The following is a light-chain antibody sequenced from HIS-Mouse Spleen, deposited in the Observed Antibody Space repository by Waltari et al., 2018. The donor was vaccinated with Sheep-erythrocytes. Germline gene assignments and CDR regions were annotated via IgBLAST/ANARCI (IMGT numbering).Light chain of an antibody. V-gene: IGLV2-23*01. Sequence: QSALTQPASVSGSPGQSLTISCTGTSSDVGSYNLVSWYQQHPGKAPKLMIYEASQRPSGVSNRLSGSKSGNTASLTISGRQAEDEADYYCCSYAGSSTPWVFGGGTKLTVL. CDR3: CSYAGSSTPWV. CDR1: SSDVGSYNL. CDR2: EAS. J-gene: IGLJ3*02.